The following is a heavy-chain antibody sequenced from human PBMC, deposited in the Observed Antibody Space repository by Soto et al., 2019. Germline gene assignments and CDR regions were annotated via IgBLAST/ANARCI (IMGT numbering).Heavy chain of an antibody. Sequence: EVQLLESGGGLVQPGGSPRLSCEVSGFTFSNYAMSWVRQAPGKGLEWVSVISGSGGSTYYADSLKGRFTISRDNSKSTLYLQMNSLRAEDTAVYYCANYDFWSAYYTDYWGQGTLVTVSS. D-gene: IGHD3-3*01. CDR1: GFTFSNYA. V-gene: IGHV3-23*01. CDR2: ISGSGGST. J-gene: IGHJ4*02. CDR3: ANYDFWSAYYTDY.